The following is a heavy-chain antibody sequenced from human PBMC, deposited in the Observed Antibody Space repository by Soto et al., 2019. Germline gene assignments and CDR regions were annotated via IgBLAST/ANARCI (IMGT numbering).Heavy chain of an antibody. CDR1: GFTFSSYA. CDR2: ISSSGSST. J-gene: IGHJ4*02. CDR3: ARDSTLGVVIT. D-gene: IGHD3-3*01. V-gene: IGHV3-23*01. Sequence: GGSLRLSCAASGFTFSSYAMSWVRQAPGKGLEWVSAISSSGSSTCYADSVKGRFTISRDNAKNTLYLQMNSLRAEDTAVYYCARDSTLGVVITWGQGTLVTVSS.